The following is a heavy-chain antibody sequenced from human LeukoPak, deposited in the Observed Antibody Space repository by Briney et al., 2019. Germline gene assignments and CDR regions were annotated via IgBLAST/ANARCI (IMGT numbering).Heavy chain of an antibody. CDR3: AKHKIAWRTFDC. V-gene: IGHV3-7*01. Sequence: GGSLRLSCVASGFTFRDYWMTWVRQAPGKGLEWVANIKEDGSQINHVDSVKGRFTISRDNAKNSLYLQMNSLRVEDTAVYYCAKHKIAWRTFDCWGQGTLVTVSS. CDR1: GFTFRDYW. CDR2: IKEDGSQI. J-gene: IGHJ4*02. D-gene: IGHD1/OR15-1a*01.